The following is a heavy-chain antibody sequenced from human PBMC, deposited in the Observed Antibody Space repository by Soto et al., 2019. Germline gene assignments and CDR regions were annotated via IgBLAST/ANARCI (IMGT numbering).Heavy chain of an antibody. D-gene: IGHD5-18*01. CDR3: ARDSGYSYRTTFDY. CDR2: INHSGST. V-gene: IGHV4-34*01. CDR1: GGSFSRYY. Sequence: SETLSLTCAVYGGSFSRYYWSWIRQPPGKGLEWIGEINHSGSTNYNPSLKSRVTVSVDTSKNQFSLKLSSVTAADTAVYYCARDSGYSYRTTFDYWGQGTLVTVSS. J-gene: IGHJ4*02.